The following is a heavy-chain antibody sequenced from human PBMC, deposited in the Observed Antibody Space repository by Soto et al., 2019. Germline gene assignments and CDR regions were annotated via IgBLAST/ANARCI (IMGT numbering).Heavy chain of an antibody. Sequence: SETLSLTCTVPGGSISSSFWSWIRQPPGKGLEWIGYIYYTGSTNYSPALKSRVTISVDTSKNQFSLRLSSVTAADTAVYYCARHGSRIVDYWGQGTLVT. CDR2: IYYTGST. J-gene: IGHJ4*02. CDR3: ARHGSRIVDY. CDR1: GGSISSSF. V-gene: IGHV4-59*08. D-gene: IGHD3-10*01.